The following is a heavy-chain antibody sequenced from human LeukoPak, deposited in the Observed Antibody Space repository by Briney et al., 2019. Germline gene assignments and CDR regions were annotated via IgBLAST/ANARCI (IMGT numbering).Heavy chain of an antibody. CDR3: ARDGGYFDSSGGLDI. V-gene: IGHV4-30-2*01. D-gene: IGHD3-22*01. CDR2: FYHSGSP. J-gene: IGHJ3*02. Sequence: SETLSLTCTVSGGSISSGSYYWSWIRQHPGKGLEWIGYFYHSGSPYYNPSLKSRVTISVDKSKNQFSLKLSSVTAADTAVYYCARDGGYFDSSGGLDIWGHGTMVTVSS. CDR1: GGSISSGSYY.